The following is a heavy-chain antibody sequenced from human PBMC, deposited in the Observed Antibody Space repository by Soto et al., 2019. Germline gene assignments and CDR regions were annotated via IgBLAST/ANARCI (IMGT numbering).Heavy chain of an antibody. CDR1: GFTFTRYS. CDR3: SYDTFGDKDV. J-gene: IGHJ4*02. CDR2: ISSTTNYI. D-gene: IGHD3-9*01. V-gene: IGHV3-21*01. Sequence: GGSLRLSCAASGFTFTRYSMNWVRQAPGKGLEWVSSISSTTNYIYYADSMKGRFTISRDNAKNTLYLQMNSLGVEDTALYYCSYDTFGDKDVWGQGTPVTVSS.